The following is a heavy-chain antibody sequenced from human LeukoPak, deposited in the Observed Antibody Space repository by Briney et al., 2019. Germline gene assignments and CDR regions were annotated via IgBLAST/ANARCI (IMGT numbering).Heavy chain of an antibody. CDR3: GRDRGALGY. Sequence: GGSLRLSCEASGFTFTDYWMHWVRQAPGEGLVWVSRINADGGTTRYADSVRGRFTISRDNARNTVHLQMNNLRADDTAVYYCGRDRGALGYWGQGTLVTVSS. CDR1: GFTFTDYW. D-gene: IGHD3-10*01. CDR2: INADGGTT. V-gene: IGHV3-74*01. J-gene: IGHJ4*02.